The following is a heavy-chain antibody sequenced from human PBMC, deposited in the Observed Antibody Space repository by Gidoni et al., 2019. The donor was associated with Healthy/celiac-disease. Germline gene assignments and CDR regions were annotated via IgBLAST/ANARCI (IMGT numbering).Heavy chain of an antibody. V-gene: IGHV4-61*01. CDR2: IYYSGST. D-gene: IGHD3-22*01. J-gene: IGHJ5*02. CDR1: GGSVSSGSYY. CDR3: ARTHYYDSSGYPIGNWFDP. Sequence: QVQLQESGPGLVKPSETLSLTCTVSGGSVSSGSYYWSWIRQPPGKGLEWIGYIYYSGSTNYNPSLKSRVTISVDTSKNQFSLKLSSVTAADTAVYYCARTHYYDSSGYPIGNWFDPWGQGTLVTVSS.